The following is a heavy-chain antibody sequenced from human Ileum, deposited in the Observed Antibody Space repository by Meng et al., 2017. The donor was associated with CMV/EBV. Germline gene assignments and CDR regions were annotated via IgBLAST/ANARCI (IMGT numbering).Heavy chain of an antibody. CDR3: AKSSGSDYYYGLDV. V-gene: IGHV3-30*18. J-gene: IGHJ6*02. CDR1: GFMFSRYG. D-gene: IGHD2-15*01. Sequence: ASGFMFSRYGMDWVRQAPGKGLEWVAVTSLDGTTQYHADSVKGRFTISRDNSKNTLYLQMNNLRVEDTAVYYCAKSSGSDYYYGLDVWGQGTTVTVSS. CDR2: TSLDGTTQ.